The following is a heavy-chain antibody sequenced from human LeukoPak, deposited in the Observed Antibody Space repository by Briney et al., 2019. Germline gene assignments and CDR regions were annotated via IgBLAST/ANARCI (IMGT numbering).Heavy chain of an antibody. CDR1: GGSISSSNYY. CDR3: ARLLTSQGSKFQY. J-gene: IGHJ1*01. D-gene: IGHD1-20*01. Sequence: SETLSLTCTVSGGSISSSNYYWGWIRQPPGKGLEWIGSIYYFGTTYYSPSLKSRVTISVDTSKNQFSLKLSSVTAADTAVYYCARLLTSQGSKFQYWGQGTLVSVSS. CDR2: IYYFGTT. V-gene: IGHV4-39*01.